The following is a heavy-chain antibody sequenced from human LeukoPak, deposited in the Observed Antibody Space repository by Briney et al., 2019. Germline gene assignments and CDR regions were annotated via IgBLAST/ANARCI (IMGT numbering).Heavy chain of an antibody. V-gene: IGHV6-1*01. D-gene: IGHD3-10*01. CDR2: TFYRSKWYN. Sequence: SQTLSLTCAISGDGVSSNSVGWNWIRQSPSRGLEWLGRTFYRSKWYNNYAVSVKSRIIINPDTSKNQFSLQLNSVTPEDTAVYYCARGNTMVRGALQSEYFQHWGQGTLVTVSS. CDR1: GDGVSSNSVG. CDR3: ARGNTMVRGALQSEYFQH. J-gene: IGHJ1*01.